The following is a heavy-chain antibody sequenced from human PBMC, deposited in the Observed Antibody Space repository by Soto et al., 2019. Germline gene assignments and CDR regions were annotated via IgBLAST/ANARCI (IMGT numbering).Heavy chain of an antibody. CDR3: AKGGVAVAGTPFDY. V-gene: IGHV3-9*01. CDR1: GFTFDDYA. CDR2: ISWNSGII. D-gene: IGHD6-19*01. J-gene: IGHJ4*02. Sequence: EVQLVESGGGLGQPGRSLRLSCAASGFTFDDYAMHWVRQAPGKGLEWVSGISWNSGIIGYADSVKGRFTISRDNAKNSLYLQMNSLRAEDTALYYCAKGGVAVAGTPFDYWGQGTLVTVSS.